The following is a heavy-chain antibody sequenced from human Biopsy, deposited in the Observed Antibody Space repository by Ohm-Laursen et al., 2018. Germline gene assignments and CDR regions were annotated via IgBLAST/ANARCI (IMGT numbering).Heavy chain of an antibody. V-gene: IGHV1-2*02. CDR2: INCKTGAT. J-gene: IGHJ4*02. CDR1: SYTFTDYN. CDR3: ARDPLNGHKHFDY. Sequence: ASVKVSCKASSYTFTDYNIHWMRQAPGQGLEWLGYINCKTGATNYAQKIQGTVSMTRDTSISTACLALGSLRSADTAIYYCARDPLNGHKHFDYWGQGSLVTVSS. D-gene: IGHD2-8*01.